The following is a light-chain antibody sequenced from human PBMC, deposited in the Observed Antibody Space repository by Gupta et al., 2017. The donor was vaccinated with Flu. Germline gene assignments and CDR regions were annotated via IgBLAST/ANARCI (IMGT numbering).Light chain of an antibody. Sequence: QSALTQPASVSGFPGQSITISCTGTSSDIGAYDYVSWYQQYPGKVPKLIIYQVTNRPSGVSDRFSASKSGNAASLTISGLQAEDEADYYCSSFTTSSTLLFGGGTKVFVL. CDR2: QVT. V-gene: IGLV2-14*03. CDR1: SSDIGAYDY. CDR3: SSFTTSSTLL. J-gene: IGLJ3*02.